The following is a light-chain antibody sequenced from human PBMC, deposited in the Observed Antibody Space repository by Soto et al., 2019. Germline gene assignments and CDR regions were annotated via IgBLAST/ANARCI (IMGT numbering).Light chain of an antibody. CDR1: QSISSW. J-gene: IGKJ1*01. V-gene: IGKV1-5*03. CDR3: QQYNSYRP. Sequence: DIQMTHSPSTLSASVGDRVTITCRASQSISSWLAWYQQKPGKAPKLLIYKTSSLESGVPSRFSGSGSGTEFTLTISSLQPDDFATYYCQQYNSYRPFGQGPMVEIK. CDR2: KTS.